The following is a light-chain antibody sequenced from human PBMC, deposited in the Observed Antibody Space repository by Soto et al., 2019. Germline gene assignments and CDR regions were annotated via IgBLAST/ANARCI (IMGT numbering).Light chain of an antibody. V-gene: IGKV3-20*01. Sequence: EIVLSQSPGTLSLSPGERATLSCRASQSVTSTSLSWYQQKTGQAPRLLIYGAANRATGIPDRFSGRGSGTDFTLTIIRLEPEDFAVYYCHLYGSSPMYTFGQGTTLELK. CDR3: HLYGSSPMYT. J-gene: IGKJ2*01. CDR1: QSVTSTS. CDR2: GAA.